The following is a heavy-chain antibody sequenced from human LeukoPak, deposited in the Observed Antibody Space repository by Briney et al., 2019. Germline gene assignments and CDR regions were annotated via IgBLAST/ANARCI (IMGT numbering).Heavy chain of an antibody. CDR1: CDSISSSY. V-gene: IGHV4-59*01. Sequence: PSETLSLTCTVSCDSISSSYWSWIRQPPGKGLEWIGYIYYSGSTNYNPSLKSRVTISVDTSKNQFSLKLSSVTAADAAVYYCARDQGNYFDYWGLGTLVTVSS. CDR2: IYYSGST. CDR3: ARDQGNYFDY. J-gene: IGHJ4*02.